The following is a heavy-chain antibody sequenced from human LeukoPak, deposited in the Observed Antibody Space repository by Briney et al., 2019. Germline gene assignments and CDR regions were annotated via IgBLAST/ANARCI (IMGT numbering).Heavy chain of an antibody. J-gene: IGHJ4*02. CDR3: AREYRSYDSSGYYS. V-gene: IGHV1-69*06. CDR2: IIPIFGTA. Sequence: EASVKVSCKASGYTFTMYGITWVRQAPGQGLEWMGGIIPIFGTANYAQKFQGRVTITADKSTSTAYMELSSLRSEDTAVYYCAREYRSYDSSGYYSWGQGTLVTVSS. CDR1: GYTFTMYG. D-gene: IGHD3-22*01.